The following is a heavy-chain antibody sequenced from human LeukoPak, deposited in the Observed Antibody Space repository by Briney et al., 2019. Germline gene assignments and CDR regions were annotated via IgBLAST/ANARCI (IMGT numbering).Heavy chain of an antibody. D-gene: IGHD6-19*01. V-gene: IGHV3-7*02. CDR3: AKWGYSSGWPYFDY. Sequence: GGSLRLSCAASGFTFSSNWMGWVRQAPGKGLEWVANIKQDGSETYYVDSVKGRFTISRDNAKNSLYVQMSSLRAEDTAVYYCAKWGYSSGWPYFDYWGQGTLVTVSS. CDR2: IKQDGSET. J-gene: IGHJ4*02. CDR1: GFTFSSNW.